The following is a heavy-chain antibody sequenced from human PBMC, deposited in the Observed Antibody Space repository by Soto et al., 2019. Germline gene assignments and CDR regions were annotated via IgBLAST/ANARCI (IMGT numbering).Heavy chain of an antibody. CDR2: IYYSGST. J-gene: IGHJ5*02. D-gene: IGHD3-9*01. CDR1: GGSISSYY. CDR3: ARRVLTGYYFLWFDP. Sequence: PSETLSLTCTVSGGSISSYYWSWIRQPPGKGLEWIGYIYYSGSTNYNPSLKSRVTISVDTSKNQFSLKLSSVTAADTAVYYCARRVLTGYYFLWFDPWGQGTLVTVSS. V-gene: IGHV4-59*01.